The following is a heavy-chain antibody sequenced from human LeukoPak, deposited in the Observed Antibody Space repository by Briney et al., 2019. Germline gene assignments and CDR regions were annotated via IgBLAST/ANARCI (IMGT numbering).Heavy chain of an antibody. Sequence: GGSLRLSCAASGFTFSSYAMSWVRQAPGKGLEWVSAISGSGGSTYYADSVKGRFTISRDNSKNALHLQMNSLRAEDTAVYYCARKYSSAWYVDYWGQGTLVTVSS. V-gene: IGHV3-23*01. D-gene: IGHD6-13*01. J-gene: IGHJ4*02. CDR3: ARKYSSAWYVDY. CDR2: ISGSGGST. CDR1: GFTFSSYA.